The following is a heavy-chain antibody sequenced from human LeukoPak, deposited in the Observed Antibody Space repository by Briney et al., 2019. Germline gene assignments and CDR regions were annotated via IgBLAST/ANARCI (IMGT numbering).Heavy chain of an antibody. J-gene: IGHJ5*02. CDR1: GYTFTGYY. D-gene: IGHD6-6*01. CDR2: FDPEDGET. Sequence: ASVKVSCKASGYTFTGYYMHWVRQAPGKGLEWMGGFDPEDGETIYAQKFQGRVTMTEDTSTDTAYMELSSLRSEDTAVYYCATAPYIAARRWFDPWGQGTLVTVSS. V-gene: IGHV1-24*01. CDR3: ATAPYIAARRWFDP.